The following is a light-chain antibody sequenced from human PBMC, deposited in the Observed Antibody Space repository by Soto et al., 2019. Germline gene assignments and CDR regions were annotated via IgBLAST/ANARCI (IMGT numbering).Light chain of an antibody. CDR1: QSVGDN. V-gene: IGKV3-15*01. CDR3: QQYGDWPLT. Sequence: EIVVTQSPATLSVSPGERATLSCRASQSVGDNFAWYQQKPGQAPRLLIFATSNRATGVPARFSGSGSGTEFTLNISSLQSEDFAVYYCQQYGDWPLTFGGGAKVEIE. J-gene: IGKJ4*01. CDR2: ATS.